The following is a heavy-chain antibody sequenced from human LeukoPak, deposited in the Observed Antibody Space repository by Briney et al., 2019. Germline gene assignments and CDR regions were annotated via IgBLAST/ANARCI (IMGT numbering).Heavy chain of an antibody. D-gene: IGHD3-10*01. Sequence: GESLKISCKGSGYSFTNYWIGWVRQMPGKGLELIGIIYPGDSDTRYRPSFQGQVTISADKSNSTAYLQWSSLKASDTAMYYCARRLAGTMLRGYGIDVWGQRTTVTVSS. CDR1: GYSFTNYW. J-gene: IGHJ6*02. CDR3: ARRLAGTMLRGYGIDV. V-gene: IGHV5-51*01. CDR2: IYPGDSDT.